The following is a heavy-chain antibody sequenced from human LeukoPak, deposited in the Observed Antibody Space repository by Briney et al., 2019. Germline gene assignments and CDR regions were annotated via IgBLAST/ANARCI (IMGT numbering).Heavy chain of an antibody. D-gene: IGHD3-22*01. CDR1: GGSISSYY. CDR2: IYTSGST. Sequence: SETLSLTCTVSGGSISSYYWSWIRQPPGKGLEWIGRIYTSGSTNYNPSLKSRVTISVDTSKNQFSLKLSSVTAADTVVYYCARVNYYDSSRPVDYWGQGTLVTVSS. V-gene: IGHV4-4*07. J-gene: IGHJ4*02. CDR3: ARVNYYDSSRPVDY.